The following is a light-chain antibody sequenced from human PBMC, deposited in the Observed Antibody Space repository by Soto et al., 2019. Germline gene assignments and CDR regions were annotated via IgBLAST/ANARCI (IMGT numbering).Light chain of an antibody. CDR2: DAF. V-gene: IGKV3-11*01. CDR3: HHRSDWPST. CDR1: QTVSRY. J-gene: IGKJ4*01. Sequence: EIVLTQSPATLSLSPGDRATLSCMASQTVSRYLTWYQQKPGQAPRLLLYDAFSKATGIPARFSGSGSVTDFTLTVTSLEPEDFSVYYCHHRSDWPSTFGGGTKVEIK.